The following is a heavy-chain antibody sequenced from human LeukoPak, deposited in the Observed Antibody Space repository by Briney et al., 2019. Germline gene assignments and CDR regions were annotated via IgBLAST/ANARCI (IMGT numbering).Heavy chain of an antibody. CDR1: GGSISSSSYY. CDR2: IYYSGST. D-gene: IGHD1-7*01. J-gene: IGHJ3*02. CDR3: ARLDRHRSYNWNYAAFDI. Sequence: SETLSLTCTVSGGSISSSSYYWGWIRQPPGKGLEWIGSIYYSGSTYYNPSLKSRVTISVDTSKNQFSLKLSSVTAADTAVYYCARLDRHRSYNWNYAAFDIWGQGTMVTVSS. V-gene: IGHV4-39*07.